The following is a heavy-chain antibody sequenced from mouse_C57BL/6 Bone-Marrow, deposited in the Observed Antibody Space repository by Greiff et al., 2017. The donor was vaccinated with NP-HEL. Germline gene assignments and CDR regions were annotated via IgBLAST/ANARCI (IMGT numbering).Heavy chain of an antibody. Sequence: EVKLQESGPGLAKPSQTLSLTCSVTGYSITSAYWNWIRKFPGNKLEYMGYISYSGSTYYNLSLKSRISITRDTSKNQYYLQLNSVTTEKTATYYCAKGQRRLRYYFDYWGQGTTLTVSS. CDR3: AKGQRRLRYYFDY. D-gene: IGHD3-2*02. CDR2: ISYSGST. V-gene: IGHV3-8*01. CDR1: GYSITSAY. J-gene: IGHJ2*01.